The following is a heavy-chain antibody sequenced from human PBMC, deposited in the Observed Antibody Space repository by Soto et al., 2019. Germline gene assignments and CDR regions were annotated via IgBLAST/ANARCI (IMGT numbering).Heavy chain of an antibody. CDR3: ARHVPYCSDTSHCAYGMDV. CDR1: GGSVSSGSYY. CDR2: IYYSVST. D-gene: IGHD2-2*01. Sequence: PSETLSLTCTVSGGSVSSGSYYWSWIRQPPGKGLEWIGYIYYSVSTNYNPSLKSRVTISVDTSKNQFSLKLSSVTAADTAVYYCARHVPYCSDTSHCAYGMDVWGQGTTVTVSS. J-gene: IGHJ6*02. V-gene: IGHV4-61*01.